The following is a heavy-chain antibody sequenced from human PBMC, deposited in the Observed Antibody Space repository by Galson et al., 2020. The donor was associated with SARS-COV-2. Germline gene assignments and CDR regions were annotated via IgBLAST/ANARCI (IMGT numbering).Heavy chain of an antibody. CDR3: ARHIVVVPAAMRDDAFDI. J-gene: IGHJ3*02. D-gene: IGHD2-2*01. Sequence: SETLSLTCTVSGYSISSGYYWGWIRQPPGKGLEWIGSIYHSGSTYYNPSLKSRVTISVDTSKNQFSLKLSSVTAADTAVYYCARHIVVVPAAMRDDAFDIWGQGTMVTVSS. CDR1: GYSISSGYY. V-gene: IGHV4-38-2*02. CDR2: IYHSGST.